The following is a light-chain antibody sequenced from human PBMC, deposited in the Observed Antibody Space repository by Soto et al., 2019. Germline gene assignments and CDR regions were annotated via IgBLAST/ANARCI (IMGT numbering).Light chain of an antibody. CDR2: NVN. J-gene: IGLJ1*01. Sequence: QSVLTQPASVSGSPEQSITMSCTGTSSDVGGYNYVSWYQQHPGKAPTLMIYNVNNRPSGVSSRFSGSKSGNTASLTISGLQTEDEADYYCSSYTSRSTVVFGTGTKLTVL. V-gene: IGLV2-14*03. CDR1: SSDVGGYNY. CDR3: SSYTSRSTVV.